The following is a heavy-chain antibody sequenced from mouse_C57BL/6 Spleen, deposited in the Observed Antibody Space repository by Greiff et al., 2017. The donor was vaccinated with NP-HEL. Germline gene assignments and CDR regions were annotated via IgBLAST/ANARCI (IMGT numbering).Heavy chain of an antibody. CDR1: GYAFSSSW. J-gene: IGHJ2*01. CDR3: AIDYYGSSDAY. CDR2: IYPGDGDT. Sequence: VQLQQSGPELVKPGASVKISCKASGYAFSSSWMNWVKQRPGKGLEWIGRIYPGDGDTNYNGKFKGKATLTADKSSSTAYMQLTSLTSEDSAVYFCAIDYYGSSDAYWGQGTTLTVSS. V-gene: IGHV1-82*01. D-gene: IGHD1-1*01.